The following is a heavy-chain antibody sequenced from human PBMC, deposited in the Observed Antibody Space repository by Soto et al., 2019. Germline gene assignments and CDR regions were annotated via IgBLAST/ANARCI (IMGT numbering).Heavy chain of an antibody. CDR1: GFTLTTYA. D-gene: IGHD5-12*01. CDR3: ARGVAPFDY. CDR2: FWHDGTKI. V-gene: IGHV3-33*01. J-gene: IGHJ4*02. Sequence: GGSLRLSCAASGFTLTTYAMHWVRQAPGKGLQWVALFWHDGTKIYYADSVRGRFAVSRDNSRNTLYLVMSNLRAEDTAVYYCARGVAPFDYWGQGTQVTVSS.